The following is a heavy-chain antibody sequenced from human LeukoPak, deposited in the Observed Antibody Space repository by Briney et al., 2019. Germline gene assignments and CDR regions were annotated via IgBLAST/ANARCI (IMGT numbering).Heavy chain of an antibody. D-gene: IGHD3-22*01. CDR3: ARMTYYYDSSGYHLTPGPFDY. CDR1: GFTFSSYG. J-gene: IGHJ4*02. CDR2: IWYDGSNK. Sequence: LTGGSLRLSCAASGFTFSSYGMHWVRQAPGKGLEGVAVIWYDGSNKYYADSVKGRFTISRDNSKNTLYLQMNSLRAEDTAVYYCARMTYYYDSSGYHLTPGPFDYWGQGTLVTVSS. V-gene: IGHV3-33*01.